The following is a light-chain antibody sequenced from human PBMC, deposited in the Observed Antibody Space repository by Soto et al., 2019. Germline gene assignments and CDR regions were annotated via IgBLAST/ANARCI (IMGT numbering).Light chain of an antibody. CDR1: SSNIGNNY. J-gene: IGLJ3*02. CDR2: ENN. Sequence: QSVLTQPPSVSAAPGQKVTISCSGRSSNIGNNYVSWYQQLPGTAPKLLIYENNKRPSGIPDRFSGSKSGTSATLGITGRQSGDEADHYFERWDSSLRAGVFGVGTELAVL. CDR3: ERWDSSLRAGV. V-gene: IGLV1-51*02.